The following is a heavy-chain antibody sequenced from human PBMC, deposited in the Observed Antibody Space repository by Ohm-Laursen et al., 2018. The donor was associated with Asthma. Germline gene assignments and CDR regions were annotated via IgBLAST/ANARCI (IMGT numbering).Heavy chain of an antibody. CDR3: ARHSASGVGYYGGYYLYGLDV. CDR2: VRDSGST. V-gene: IGHV4-61*01. J-gene: IGHJ6*02. CDR1: GDSVSGGNYH. Sequence: GTLSLTCAVSGDSVSGGNYHWSWIRQPPGKGLEWIGYVRDSGSTNYNPSLKSRVSMSADTSKNQYSLKVSSVTAADTAVYFCARHSASGVGYYGGYYLYGLDVWGQGTTVTVSS. D-gene: IGHD3-22*01.